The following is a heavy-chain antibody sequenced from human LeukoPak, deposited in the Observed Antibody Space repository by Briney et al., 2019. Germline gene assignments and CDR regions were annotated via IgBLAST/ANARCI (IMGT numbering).Heavy chain of an antibody. J-gene: IGHJ4*02. CDR2: MNPNSGDT. D-gene: IGHD2-2*01. CDR1: VYTFTNFY. V-gene: IGHV1-2*02. CDR3: ARRPINCIITNCYVDY. Sequence: ASVKVSCKASVYTFTNFYIHWVRQTPGQGLEWMGWMNPNSGDTSYAREFQDRVTMTRDTSLSTAYMELSRLRSDDTAVYFCARRPINCIITNCYVDYWGQGTLVTVSS.